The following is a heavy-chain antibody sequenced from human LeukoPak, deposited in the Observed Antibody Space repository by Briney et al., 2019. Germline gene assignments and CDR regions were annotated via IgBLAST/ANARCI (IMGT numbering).Heavy chain of an antibody. V-gene: IGHV1-46*01. Sequence: ASVKVSCKASGYTFISYYMHWVRQAPGQGLEWMGIISPSGGSTSYAQKFQGRVTMTRDTSTSTVDMELRSLRSEDTAVYYCARAFLGDYYHHGMDVWGQGTTVTVSS. CDR2: ISPSGGST. D-gene: IGHD3-3*01. J-gene: IGHJ6*02. CDR1: GYTFISYY. CDR3: ARAFLGDYYHHGMDV.